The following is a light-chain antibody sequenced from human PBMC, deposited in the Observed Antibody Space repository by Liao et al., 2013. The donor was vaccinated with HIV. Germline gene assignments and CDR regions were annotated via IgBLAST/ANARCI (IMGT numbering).Light chain of an antibody. V-gene: IGLV3-25*02. J-gene: IGLJ2*01. CDR2: KDT. Sequence: SYELTQPPSVSVSPGQTARITCSGDALPKQYAYWYQQKPGQAPVLVIYKDTERPSGIPERFSGSNSGNTATLTISGTQATDEAVYYCQAWGSNTVVFGDGTKLTIL. CDR3: QAWGSNTVV. CDR1: ALPKQY.